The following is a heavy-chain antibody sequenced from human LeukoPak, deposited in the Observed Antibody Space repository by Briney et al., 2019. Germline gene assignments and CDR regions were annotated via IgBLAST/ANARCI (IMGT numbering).Heavy chain of an antibody. Sequence: PGGSLRLSCAASGFTFSDYDIHWVRQAPGQGLEWVAVISYDGSNKYYADSVKGRFTISRDNSKNTLSLQMNSLRAEDTAVYYCAKDDYGMGVWGQGTTVTVSS. V-gene: IGHV3-30*18. CDR1: GFTFSDYD. J-gene: IGHJ6*02. CDR3: AKDDYGMGV. CDR2: ISYDGSNK.